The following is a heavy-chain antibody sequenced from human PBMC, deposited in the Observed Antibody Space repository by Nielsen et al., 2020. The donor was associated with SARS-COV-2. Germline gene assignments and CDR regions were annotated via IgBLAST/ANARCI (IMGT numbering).Heavy chain of an antibody. D-gene: IGHD6-19*01. CDR2: INAGNGNT. Sequence: ASVKVSCKTSGYTFTSFAIHWVRQAPGQSLEWMGWINAGNGNTKYSQKFQGRVTMTRDTSANTAYMELSSLSSEDTAVYYCARITPSSFWDYMCQGTLVTVSS. V-gene: IGHV1-3*01. CDR3: ARITPSSFWDY. J-gene: IGHJ4*02. CDR1: GYTFTSFA.